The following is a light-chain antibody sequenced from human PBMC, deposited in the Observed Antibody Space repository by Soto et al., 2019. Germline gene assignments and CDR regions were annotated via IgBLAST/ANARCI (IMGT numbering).Light chain of an antibody. V-gene: IGLV2-8*01. CDR1: SSDVGGYNY. Sequence: LTQPPSASGSPGQSVTISCTGTSSDVGGYNYVSWYQQHPGKAPKLMIYEVSKRPSGVPDRFSGSKSGNTASLTVSGLQAEDEADYYCSSYAGSNNLVFGGGTKVTVL. J-gene: IGLJ2*01. CDR2: EVS. CDR3: SSYAGSNNLV.